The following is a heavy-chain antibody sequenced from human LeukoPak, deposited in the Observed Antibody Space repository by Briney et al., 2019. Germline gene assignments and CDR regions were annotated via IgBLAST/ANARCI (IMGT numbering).Heavy chain of an antibody. V-gene: IGHV1-2*02. CDR1: GYTFTSYD. J-gene: IGHJ5*02. Sequence: ASVKVSCKASGYTFTSYDINWVRQAPGQGLEWMGWINPNSGGTNYAQRFQGRVTVTRDTSISTAYMELSRLRSDDTAFYYCARYDSTVNWFDPWGQGTLVTVSS. CDR2: INPNSGGT. CDR3: ARYDSTVNWFDP. D-gene: IGHD3-22*01.